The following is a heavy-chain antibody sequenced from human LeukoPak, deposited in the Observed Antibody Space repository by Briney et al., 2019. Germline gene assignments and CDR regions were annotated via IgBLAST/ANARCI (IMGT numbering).Heavy chain of an antibody. D-gene: IGHD2-15*01. CDR3: ASATLRCSGGSCYEMDV. J-gene: IGHJ6*04. CDR2: IIPLFGTP. V-gene: IGHV1-69*06. Sequence: SVTVSCKASGGTFSSYTISWVRQAPGQGLEWMGGIIPLFGTPDYAQKFQDRLTITADKSTSTAYMELSSLRSEDTAVYYCASATLRCSGGSCYEMDVWGKGTTVTVSS. CDR1: GGTFSSYT.